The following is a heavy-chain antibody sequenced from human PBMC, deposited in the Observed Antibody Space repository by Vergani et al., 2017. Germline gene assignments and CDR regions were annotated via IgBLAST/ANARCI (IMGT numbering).Heavy chain of an antibody. CDR3: ARDXRDYNNYPGTFDI. J-gene: IGHJ3*02. Sequence: QVQLVESGGCLVKPGGSLRLSCAASGFSFSDHYMTLIRQAPGKGLEWVSYISNSGNTIEYADSVKGRFSISRDNAKSSLFLQMDILRAEDTAVYYCARDXRDYNNYPGTFDIWGQGSMVTVSS. CDR2: ISNSGNTI. CDR1: GFSFSDHY. V-gene: IGHV3-11*01. D-gene: IGHD5-24*01.